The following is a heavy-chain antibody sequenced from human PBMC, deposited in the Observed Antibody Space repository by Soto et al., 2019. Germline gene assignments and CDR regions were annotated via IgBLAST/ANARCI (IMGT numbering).Heavy chain of an antibody. CDR2: IYYSGST. Sequence: PSDTLSLTFTVSGCPISRGDYYWSWTRQPPGKGLEWIGHIYYSGSTYYNPSLKSRVTISVDTSRNQFSLKLSSVTAADTAVYYCARESTGDDFWNGLLYYCYGTDGGGQGTMVTVAS. D-gene: IGHD3-3*01. J-gene: IGHJ6*02. CDR1: GCPISRGDYY. CDR3: ARESTGDDFWNGLLYYCYGTDG. V-gene: IGHV4-30-4*02.